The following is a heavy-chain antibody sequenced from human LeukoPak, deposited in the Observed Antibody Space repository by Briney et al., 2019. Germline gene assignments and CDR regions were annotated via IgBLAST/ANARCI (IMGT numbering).Heavy chain of an antibody. CDR1: GYTFTGHY. Sequence: ASVKVSCKASGYTFTGHYMHWVRQAPGQGLEWMGRINPNSGGTNYAQKFQGRVTMTRDTPISTAYMELSRLRSDDTAVYYCARDGVVVGAILSWGQGTLVTVSS. V-gene: IGHV1-2*06. J-gene: IGHJ5*02. CDR3: ARDGVVVGAILS. D-gene: IGHD1-26*01. CDR2: INPNSGGT.